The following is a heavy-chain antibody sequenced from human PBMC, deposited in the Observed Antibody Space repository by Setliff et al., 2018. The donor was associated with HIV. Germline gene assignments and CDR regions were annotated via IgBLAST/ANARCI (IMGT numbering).Heavy chain of an antibody. J-gene: IGHJ4*02. CDR1: GDSISSGTYY. Sequence: SETLSLTCTVSGDSISSGTYYWSWIRQPAGKGLEWIGRIYSSGSTYDSPSLKSRVTISVDTSKNQFSLKLSSVTAADTAIYYCARTYSSNWYIDYWGQGTLVTVSS. CDR2: IYSSGST. CDR3: ARTYSSNWYIDY. V-gene: IGHV4-61*02. D-gene: IGHD6-13*01.